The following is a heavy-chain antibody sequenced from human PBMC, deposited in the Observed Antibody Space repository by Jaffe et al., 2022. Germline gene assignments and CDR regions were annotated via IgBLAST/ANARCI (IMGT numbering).Heavy chain of an antibody. J-gene: IGHJ3*02. CDR3: ARKPTGRAFDI. CDR1: GYTFTTYG. Sequence: QVQLVQSGAEVKKPGASVKVSCKASGYTFTTYGISWVRQAPGQGLELMGWISANNGDTNYPQRFQGRVTMTTDTSTTTAYMELRSLRSDDTAVYYCARKPTGRAFDIWGQGTMVTVSS. CDR2: ISANNGDT. V-gene: IGHV1-18*01.